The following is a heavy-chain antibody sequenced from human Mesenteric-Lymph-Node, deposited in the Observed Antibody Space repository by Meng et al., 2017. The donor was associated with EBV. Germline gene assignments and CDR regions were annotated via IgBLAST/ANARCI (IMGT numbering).Heavy chain of an antibody. CDR3: ASAQCSGGGCPGGS. D-gene: IGHD2-15*01. V-gene: IGHV4-4*02. J-gene: IGHJ5*02. Sequence: VPLQESGPGLVNPSGTLSLTCAVSGGSISSSNWWSWVRPLPVKGLEWIGEIYHSGITNYNPSLSSRVTMSVDKSKNQFSLNLISLTAADTAVYYCASAQCSGGGCPGGSWGQGTLVTVAS. CDR2: IYHSGIT. CDR1: GGSISSSNW.